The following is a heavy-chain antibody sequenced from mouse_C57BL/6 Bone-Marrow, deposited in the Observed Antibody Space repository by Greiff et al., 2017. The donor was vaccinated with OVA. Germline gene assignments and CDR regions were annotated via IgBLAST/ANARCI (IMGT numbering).Heavy chain of an antibody. Sequence: EVQVVESGPVLVKPGASVKMSCKASGYTFTDYYMNWVKQSHGKSLEWIGVINPYNGGTSYNQKFKGKATLTVDKSSSTAYMELNSLTSEDSAVYYCAKGRIYDGYYPFAYWGQGTLVTVSA. J-gene: IGHJ3*01. CDR2: INPYNGGT. CDR3: AKGRIYDGYYPFAY. V-gene: IGHV1-19*01. CDR1: GYTFTDYY. D-gene: IGHD2-3*01.